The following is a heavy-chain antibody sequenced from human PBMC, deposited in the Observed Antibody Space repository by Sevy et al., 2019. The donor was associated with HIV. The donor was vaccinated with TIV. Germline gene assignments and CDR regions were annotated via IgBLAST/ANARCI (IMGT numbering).Heavy chain of an antibody. D-gene: IGHD2-2*01. CDR2: ISGSGGST. V-gene: IGHV3-23*01. CDR3: AKDQAAEYSVVVPAAPNWFDP. Sequence: GGSLRLSCAASGFTFSSYAMSWVRQAPGKGLEWDSAISGSGGSTYCADSVKGRFTISRDNSKNTLYLQMNSLRAEDTAVYYCAKDQAAEYSVVVPAAPNWFDPWGQGTLVTVSS. CDR1: GFTFSSYA. J-gene: IGHJ5*02.